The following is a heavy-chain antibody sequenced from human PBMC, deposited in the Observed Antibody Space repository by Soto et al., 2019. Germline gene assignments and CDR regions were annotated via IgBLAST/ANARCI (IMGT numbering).Heavy chain of an antibody. J-gene: IGHJ6*02. D-gene: IGHD3-16*01. V-gene: IGHV1-46*01. CDR1: GYTFTSYY. Sequence: GASVKVSCKASGYTFTSYYMHWVRQAPGQGLEWMGIINPSGGSTSYAQKFQGRVTMTRDTSTSTVYMELSSLRAEDTAVYYCARDGGGLEPGYYYYGMDVWGQGTTVTVSS. CDR2: INPSGGST. CDR3: ARDGGGLEPGYYYYGMDV.